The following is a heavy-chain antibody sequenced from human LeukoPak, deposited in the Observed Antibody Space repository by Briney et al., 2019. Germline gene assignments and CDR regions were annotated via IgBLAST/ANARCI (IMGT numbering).Heavy chain of an antibody. D-gene: IGHD6-13*01. CDR2: ISSSSSYI. Sequence: PGGSLRLSCAASGFTFSSYEMNWVRQAPGKGLEWVSSISSSSSYIYYADSVKGRFTISRDNAKSSLYLQMNSLRAEDTAVYYCARGDSSSWYVFDYWGRGTLVTVSS. J-gene: IGHJ4*02. CDR1: GFTFSSYE. CDR3: ARGDSSSWYVFDY. V-gene: IGHV3-21*06.